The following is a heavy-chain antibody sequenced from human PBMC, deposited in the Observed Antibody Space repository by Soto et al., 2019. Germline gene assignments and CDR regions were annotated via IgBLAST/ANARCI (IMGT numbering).Heavy chain of an antibody. D-gene: IGHD3-22*01. CDR2: IQYSGRP. CDR1: GDSVSSGSYY. CDR3: ARTDSHGRWVAWF. J-gene: IGHJ4*02. V-gene: IGHV4-61*01. Sequence: PSETLSLTCTVSGDSVSSGSYYWSWIRQPPGKGLEWIGNIQYSGRPDYNPSLKSRVSLSVDTSKNQFSLNLVSVTTADTAVYYCARTDSHGRWVAWFWGQGTLVTVSS.